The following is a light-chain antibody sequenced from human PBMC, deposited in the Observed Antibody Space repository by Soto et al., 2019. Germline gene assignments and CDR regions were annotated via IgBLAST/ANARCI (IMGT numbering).Light chain of an antibody. V-gene: IGKV3-20*01. J-gene: IGKJ2*01. CDR2: GTS. CDR1: QTLSTMF. Sequence: VLTQSPGTLSLSPGERATLSCRSSQTLSTMFLAWYQQKPGQAPGLLIYGTSTRAAGIPDRFSGSGSGTDFTLTISRLEPEDIAVYYCQHYGSAPYTFGQGTMLEIK. CDR3: QHYGSAPYT.